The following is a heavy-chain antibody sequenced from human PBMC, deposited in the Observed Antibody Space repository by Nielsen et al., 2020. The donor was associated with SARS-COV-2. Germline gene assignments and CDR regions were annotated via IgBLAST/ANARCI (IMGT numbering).Heavy chain of an antibody. CDR3: ARGYGGKQYYYYGMDV. V-gene: IGHV3-74*01. CDR2: INSDGSSA. D-gene: IGHD4-23*01. Sequence: GESLKISCAVSGFTFSSYWMDWVRQVPGKGLVWVSRINSDGSSATYADSVKGRFTISRDNAKSTLYLQMNSLRAEDTAVYYCARGYGGKQYYYYGMDVWGQGTTVTVSS. CDR1: GFTFSSYW. J-gene: IGHJ6*02.